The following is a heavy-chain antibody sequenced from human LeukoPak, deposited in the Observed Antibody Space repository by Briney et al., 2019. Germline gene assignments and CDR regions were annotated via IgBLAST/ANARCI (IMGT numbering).Heavy chain of an antibody. CDR1: GSKFNSYG. J-gene: IGHJ3*01. V-gene: IGHV1-18*01. D-gene: IGHD4-17*01. CDR3: ATFYGNSAPLPFAV. CDR2: VDPENRPTS. Sequence: ASVKVSCKASGSKFNSYGVTWVRQAPGQGLEWVGWVDPENRPTSRSPKNVQGRLTMTIESATSTAYMELRNLTPGDTAVYFCATFYGNSAPLPFAVWGQGTMVIVSS.